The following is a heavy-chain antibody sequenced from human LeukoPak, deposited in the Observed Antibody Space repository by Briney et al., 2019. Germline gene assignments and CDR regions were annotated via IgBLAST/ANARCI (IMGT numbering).Heavy chain of an antibody. CDR1: GFTFNSYG. Sequence: GGSLTLSCAASGFTFNSYGMHWVPQAPGKGLEWVAFIRYDGSNKYYADSVKGRFTISRDNSKNTLYLQMNSLRAEDTAVYFCAKDRLRYCTGGNCYSPVDYWGQRALVTVSS. V-gene: IGHV3-30*02. J-gene: IGHJ4*01. D-gene: IGHD2-15*01. CDR2: IRYDGSNK. CDR3: AKDRLRYCTGGNCYSPVDY.